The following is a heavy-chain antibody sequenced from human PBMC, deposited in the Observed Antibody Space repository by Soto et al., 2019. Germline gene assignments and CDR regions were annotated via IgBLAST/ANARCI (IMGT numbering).Heavy chain of an antibody. CDR2: ISSSSSYI. J-gene: IGHJ6*02. CDR1: GFTFSSYS. CDR3: ARWGGVWGIVGATTGPYYYYGMDV. D-gene: IGHD1-26*01. Sequence: EVQLVESGGGLVKPGGSLRLSCAASGFTFSSYSMNWVRQAPGKGLEWVSSISSSSSYIYYADSVKGRFTISRDNAKNSLYLQMNSLRAEDTAVYYCARWGGVWGIVGATTGPYYYYGMDVWGQGTTVTVSS. V-gene: IGHV3-21*01.